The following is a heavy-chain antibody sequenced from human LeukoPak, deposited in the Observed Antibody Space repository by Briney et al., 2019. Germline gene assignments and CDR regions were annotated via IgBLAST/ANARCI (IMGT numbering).Heavy chain of an antibody. CDR3: ARDHCSSTSCYAFGWFDP. D-gene: IGHD2-2*01. J-gene: IGHJ5*02. CDR1: GFTFSSYS. Sequence: RSGGSLRLSCAASGFTFSSYSMNWVRQAPGKGLEWVSSISSSSSYIYYADSVKGRFTISRDNATNSLYLQMNSLRAEDTAVYYCARDHCSSTSCYAFGWFDPWGQGTLVTVSS. CDR2: ISSSSSYI. V-gene: IGHV3-21*01.